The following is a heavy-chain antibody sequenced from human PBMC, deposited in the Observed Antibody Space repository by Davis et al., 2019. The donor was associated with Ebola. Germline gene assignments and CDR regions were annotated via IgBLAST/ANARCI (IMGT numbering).Heavy chain of an antibody. J-gene: IGHJ6*02. CDR1: GSSFTSYW. Sequence: GESLKTSCKGSGSSFTSYWIGWVRQMPGKGLEWMGIIYPGDSDTRYSPSFQGQVTISADKSISTAYLQWSSLKASDTAMYYCAIYTGVREKKNGMDVWGQGTTVTVSS. V-gene: IGHV5-51*01. CDR3: AIYTGVREKKNGMDV. CDR2: IYPGDSDT. D-gene: IGHD3-10*01.